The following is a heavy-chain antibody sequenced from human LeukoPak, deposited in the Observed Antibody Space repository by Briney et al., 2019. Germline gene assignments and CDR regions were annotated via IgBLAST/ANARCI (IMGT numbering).Heavy chain of an antibody. CDR1: GFIFSSYS. J-gene: IGHJ4*02. V-gene: IGHV3-23*01. D-gene: IGHD5-18*01. Sequence: HSGGSLRLSCAASGFIFSSYSMSWVRQAPGKGLEWVSVISGSAHKIRYADSVKGRFTISRDNSENIVYLQMNNLRAEDTAVYYCAGRVTGYSSGYVYWGQGTLVTVSS. CDR3: AGRVTGYSSGYVY. CDR2: ISGSAHKI.